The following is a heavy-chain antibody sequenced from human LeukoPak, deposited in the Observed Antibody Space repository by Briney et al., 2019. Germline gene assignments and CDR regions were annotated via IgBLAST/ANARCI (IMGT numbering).Heavy chain of an antibody. V-gene: IGHV4-59*01. J-gene: IGHJ6*03. CDR2: VDHTGST. CDR3: ARGRVSSSTWYSTYYYYSYMDV. CDR1: DDSITMYY. D-gene: IGHD1-1*01. Sequence: TSETLSLTCSVSDDSITMYYWTWIRQPPGKGLEWIGYVDHTGSTNFNPSLNGRVSISRDTTKNLFSLRLRSVTAADTAVYFCARGRVSSSTWYSTYYYYSYMDVWGKGTTVTVSS.